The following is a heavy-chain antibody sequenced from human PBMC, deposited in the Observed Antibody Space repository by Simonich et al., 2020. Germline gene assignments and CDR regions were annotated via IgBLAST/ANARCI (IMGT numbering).Heavy chain of an antibody. V-gene: IGHV1-2*02. CDR3: ARDRAARYYYYYYMDV. CDR2: INPNSGGT. J-gene: IGHJ6*03. D-gene: IGHD6-6*01. Sequence: QVQLVQSGAEVKKPGASVKVSCKASGYTFTGYYMHWGRQAPGQGLEWMGGINPNSGGTNYAQKFQGRGTMTRDTSISTAYMELSWLRSDDTAVYYCARDRAARYYYYYYMDVWGKGTTVTVSS. CDR1: GYTFTGYY.